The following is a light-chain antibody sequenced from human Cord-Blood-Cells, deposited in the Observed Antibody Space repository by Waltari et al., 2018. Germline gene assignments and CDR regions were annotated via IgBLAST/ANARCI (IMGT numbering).Light chain of an antibody. CDR2: QDS. V-gene: IGLV3-1*01. CDR3: QAWDSSTVV. Sequence: SYELTQPPSVSVSPGQTASIPCSGDKLGDKYACWYQQKPGQSPVLVIYQDSKRPAGNPERFSGSNSGNTATLTISGTKAMDEADYYCQAWDSSTVVFGGGTKLTVL. J-gene: IGLJ2*01. CDR1: KLGDKY.